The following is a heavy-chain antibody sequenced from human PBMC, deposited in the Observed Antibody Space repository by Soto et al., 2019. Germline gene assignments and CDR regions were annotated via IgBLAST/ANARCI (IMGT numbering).Heavy chain of an antibody. CDR2: ISGHNGKT. CDR1: GYTCINHG. D-gene: IGHD3-10*01. J-gene: IGHJ4*02. V-gene: IGHV1-18*04. Sequence: QVQLVQSGGEVKKPGASVKVSCKASGYTCINHGISWVRQAPGQGHEWMGWISGHNGKTNYAQKCQGRVTMTTDPSTSTAFMELRSLISDDTAVYYCARDSYPMAYLFDCWGQGTLFSVSS. CDR3: ARDSYPMAYLFDC.